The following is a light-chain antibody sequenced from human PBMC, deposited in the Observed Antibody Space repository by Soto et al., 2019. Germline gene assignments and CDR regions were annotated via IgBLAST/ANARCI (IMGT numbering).Light chain of an antibody. Sequence: EIVMTKSPGTLSLSPGERATLSCRASESISNYLAWYQQKPGQAPRLLIYDASNRATGIPARFSGTGSGTDFTLTINNLEPEDFAVYYCQVRTNWSIAFGRGTRLE. CDR2: DAS. CDR1: ESISNY. V-gene: IGKV3-11*01. CDR3: QVRTNWSIA. J-gene: IGKJ5*01.